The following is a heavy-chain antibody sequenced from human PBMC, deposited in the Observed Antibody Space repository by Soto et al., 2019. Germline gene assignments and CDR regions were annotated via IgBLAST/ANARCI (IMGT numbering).Heavy chain of an antibody. CDR2: IYYSGST. V-gene: IGHV4-59*01. D-gene: IGHD3-22*01. J-gene: IGHJ4*02. CDR3: ARVGASYDSSGYYFFDY. CDR1: GGSISSYY. Sequence: PSETLSLTCTVSGGSISSYYWSWIRQPPGKGQEWIGYIYYSGSTNYNPSLKSRVTISVDTSKNQFSLKLSSVTAADTAVYYCARVGASYDSSGYYFFDYWGQGTLVTVSS.